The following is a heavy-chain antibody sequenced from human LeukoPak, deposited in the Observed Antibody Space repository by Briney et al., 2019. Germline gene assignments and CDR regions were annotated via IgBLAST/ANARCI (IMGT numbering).Heavy chain of an antibody. D-gene: IGHD2-15*01. Sequence: PGGSLRLSCAASGFSSYSLNWVRQAPGKGLEWVSSISKNSGYMYYTDSVKGRFTISRDNAKNSMYLQMNSLRAEDTAVYYCARSSMVDANDAFDIWGQGTMVTVSS. CDR2: ISKNSGYM. J-gene: IGHJ3*02. V-gene: IGHV3-21*01. CDR3: ARSSMVDANDAFDI. CDR1: GFSSYS.